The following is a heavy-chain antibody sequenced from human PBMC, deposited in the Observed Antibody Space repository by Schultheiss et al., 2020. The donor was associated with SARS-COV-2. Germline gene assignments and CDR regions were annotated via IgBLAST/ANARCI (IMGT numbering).Heavy chain of an antibody. CDR1: GFTFSSYA. D-gene: IGHD5-18*01. V-gene: IGHV3-23*01. Sequence: GESLKISCAASGFTFSSYAMSWVRQAPGKGLEWVSAISGSGGSTYYADSVKGRFTISRDNSKNTLYLQMNSLRAEDTAVYYCAKDADTAMDPTDVWGQGTMVTVSS. CDR2: ISGSGGST. J-gene: IGHJ3*01. CDR3: AKDADTAMDPTDV.